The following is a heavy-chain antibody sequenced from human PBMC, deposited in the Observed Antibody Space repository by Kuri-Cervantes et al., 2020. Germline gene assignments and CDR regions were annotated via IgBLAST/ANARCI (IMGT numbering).Heavy chain of an antibody. CDR2: ISYDGSNK. Sequence: LSLTCAASGFTFSSYAMHWVRQAPGKGLEWVAVISYDGSNKYYADSVKGRFTISRDNSKNTLYLQMNSLRAEDTAVYYCAKDGPLWFGEQGYYYGMDVWGQGTTVTVSS. J-gene: IGHJ6*02. V-gene: IGHV3-30*04. D-gene: IGHD3-10*01. CDR1: GFTFSSYA. CDR3: AKDGPLWFGEQGYYYGMDV.